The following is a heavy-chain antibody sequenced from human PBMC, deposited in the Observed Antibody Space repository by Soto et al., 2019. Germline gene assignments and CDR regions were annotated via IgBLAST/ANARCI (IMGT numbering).Heavy chain of an antibody. V-gene: IGHV4-59*01. D-gene: IGHD3-3*01. CDR1: GGSISGYY. J-gene: IGHJ5*02. Sequence: SETLSLTCTASGGSISGYYLSWIRQPPGKGLEWIGYIHYSGSTNYSPSLKTRVTISVDTSKNQFSLRLNSVTAADTAVYYCARTADYYGANPAGSWDQRTRVTVSS. CDR2: IHYSGST. CDR3: ARTADYYGANPAGS.